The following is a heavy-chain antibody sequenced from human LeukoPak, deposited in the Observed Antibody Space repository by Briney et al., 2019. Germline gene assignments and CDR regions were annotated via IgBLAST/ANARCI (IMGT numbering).Heavy chain of an antibody. CDR2: ISGSGGST. CDR1: GFTFSSYA. CDR3: ARGIAAAGTEDDAFDI. D-gene: IGHD6-13*01. V-gene: IGHV3-23*01. Sequence: QTGGSLRLSCAASGFTFSSYAMSWVRQAPGKGLEWVSAISGSGGSTYYADSVKGRFTISRDNAKNSLYLQMNSLRAEDTAVYYCARGIAAAGTEDDAFDIWGQGTMVTVSS. J-gene: IGHJ3*02.